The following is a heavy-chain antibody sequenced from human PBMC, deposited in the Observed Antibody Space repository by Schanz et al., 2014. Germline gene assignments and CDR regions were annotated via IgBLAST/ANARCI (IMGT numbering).Heavy chain of an antibody. CDR2: ISAYNGNT. D-gene: IGHD6-19*01. CDR1: GGTFSSFG. J-gene: IGHJ4*02. CDR3: ARGGYSSGWYDRDIAHFDY. V-gene: IGHV1-18*01. Sequence: VQLEQSGAEVKKPGSSVKVSCKASGGTFSSFGINWVRQAPGQGLEWMGWISAYNGNTNYAQKLQGRVTMTTDTSTSPAYMELRSLRSDDTAVYYCARGGYSSGWYDRDIAHFDYWGQGTLVTVSS.